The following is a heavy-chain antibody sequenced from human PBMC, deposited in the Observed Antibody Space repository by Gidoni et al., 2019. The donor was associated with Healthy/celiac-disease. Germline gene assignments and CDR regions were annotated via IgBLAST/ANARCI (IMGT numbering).Heavy chain of an antibody. CDR1: GGSISSGGYY. CDR3: ASSSGSYFGAFDI. J-gene: IGHJ3*02. CDR2: IYYSGST. D-gene: IGHD1-26*01. V-gene: IGHV4-31*03. Sequence: QVQLQESGPGLVKPSQPLSPTCTVSGGSISSGGYYWSWIRQHPGKGLEWIGYIYYSGSTYYNPSLKSRVTISVDTSKNQFSLKLSSVTAADTAVYYCASSSGSYFGAFDIWGQGTMVTVSS.